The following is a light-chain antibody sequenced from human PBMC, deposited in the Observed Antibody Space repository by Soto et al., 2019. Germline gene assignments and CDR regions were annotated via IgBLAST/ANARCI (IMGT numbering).Light chain of an antibody. J-gene: IGLJ3*02. Sequence: QSVLTQPPSVSGAPGQRVTISCTGSSSNIGADYDVHWYQQLPGTAPKLLIYGNSNRPSGVPDRFSGSKSGTSASLAITGLQAEDEADYYCQSYDSSLSAVVFGGWTKLTLL. CDR1: SSNIGADYD. CDR2: GNS. CDR3: QSYDSSLSAVV. V-gene: IGLV1-40*01.